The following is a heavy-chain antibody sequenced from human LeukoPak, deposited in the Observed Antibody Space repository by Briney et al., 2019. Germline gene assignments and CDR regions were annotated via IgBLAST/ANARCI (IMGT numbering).Heavy chain of an antibody. CDR1: GGSISSYY. D-gene: IGHD6-13*01. CDR2: IYYSGST. CDR3: ARESIAAAGYFDY. V-gene: IGHV4-59*12. Sequence: SETLSLTCTVSGGSISSYYWSWIRQPPGKGLEWTGYIYYSGSTNYNPSLKSRVTISVDTSKNQFSLKLSSVTAADTAVYYCARESIAAAGYFDYWGQGTLVTVSS. J-gene: IGHJ4*02.